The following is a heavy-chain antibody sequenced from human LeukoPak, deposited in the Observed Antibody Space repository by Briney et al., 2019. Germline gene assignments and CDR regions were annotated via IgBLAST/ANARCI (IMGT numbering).Heavy chain of an antibody. V-gene: IGHV3-21*01. CDR2: ISSSSSYI. CDR1: GFTFSSYA. J-gene: IGHJ4*02. CDR3: ARVGLSREDFDY. D-gene: IGHD2/OR15-2a*01. Sequence: GGSLRLSCAASGFTFSSYAMNWVRQAPGKGLEWVSSISSSSSYIYYADSVKGRFTISRDNAKNSLYLQMNSLRAEDTAVYYCARVGLSREDFDYWGQGTLVTVSS.